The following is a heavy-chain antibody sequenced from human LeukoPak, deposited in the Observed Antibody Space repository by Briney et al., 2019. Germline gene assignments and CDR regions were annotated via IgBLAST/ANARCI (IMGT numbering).Heavy chain of an antibody. V-gene: IGHV7-4-1*02. D-gene: IGHD2-15*01. J-gene: IGHJ6*03. CDR1: GYSFTSHY. CDR3: ARGGRAANYYYMDV. Sequence: ASVKVSCKASGYSFTSHYMHWVRQAPGQGLEWMGWINTNTGNPTYAQGFTGRFVFSLDTSVSTAYLQISSLKAEDTAVYYCARGGRAANYYYMDVWGKGTTVTVSS. CDR2: INTNTGNP.